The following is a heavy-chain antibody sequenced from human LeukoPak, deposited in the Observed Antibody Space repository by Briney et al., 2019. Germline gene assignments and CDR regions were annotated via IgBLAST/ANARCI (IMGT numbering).Heavy chain of an antibody. V-gene: IGHV3-11*01. D-gene: IGHD3-3*01. Sequence: GGSLGLSCTTSGFTFSDYFLSWIRQAPGKGLEWISYITSDGNTQYYADSVKGRFTISRDNAKNSLYLQMHSLRVEDTAVYYCARDRGIFGDVITASFDLWSQGSLVTVSS. CDR1: GFTFSDYF. CDR3: ARDRGIFGDVITASFDL. CDR2: ITSDGNTQ. J-gene: IGHJ5*02.